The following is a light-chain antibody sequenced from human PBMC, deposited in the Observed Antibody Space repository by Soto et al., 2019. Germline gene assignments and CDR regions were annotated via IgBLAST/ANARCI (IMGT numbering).Light chain of an antibody. Sequence: DIHMTQSPSSLSASVGDRVTITCRASENIPGYLHWYQQKPGKAPKLLIYAASKLQSGVRSRFSGSGSGTDLTLTITSRHPEDFATYYCQQSDNTPRTFGQGTKV. V-gene: IGKV1-39*01. CDR3: QQSDNTPRT. J-gene: IGKJ1*01. CDR2: AAS. CDR1: ENIPGY.